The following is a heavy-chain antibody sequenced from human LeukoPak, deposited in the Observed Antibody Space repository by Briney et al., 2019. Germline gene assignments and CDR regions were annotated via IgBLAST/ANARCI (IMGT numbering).Heavy chain of an antibody. CDR2: ISGGIT. CDR3: AKEYCSSTTCYGCFDY. D-gene: IGHD2-2*01. Sequence: PGGSLRLSCAASGFTFSTYALSWVRQAPGKGLEWVSAISGGITYYADSVKGRFTISRDNAKHTLYLQMNSLRAEDTAVYYCAKEYCSSTTCYGCFDYWGQGTLVTVSS. J-gene: IGHJ4*02. V-gene: IGHV3-23*01. CDR1: GFTFSTYA.